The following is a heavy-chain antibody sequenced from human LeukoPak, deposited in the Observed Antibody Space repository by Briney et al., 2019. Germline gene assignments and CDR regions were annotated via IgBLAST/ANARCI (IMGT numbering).Heavy chain of an antibody. CDR2: INTDGSTT. V-gene: IGHV3-74*01. Sequence: GGSLRLSCAGSGFTFSTYRMHWVRRAPGGGLVWVSGINTDGSTTSYADSVKGRFTISRDNAKNTVYLQMSSLRAEDTAVYYCAKESGYDVDLEYWGQGALVTVSS. D-gene: IGHD5-12*01. J-gene: IGHJ4*02. CDR3: AKESGYDVDLEY. CDR1: GFTFSTYR.